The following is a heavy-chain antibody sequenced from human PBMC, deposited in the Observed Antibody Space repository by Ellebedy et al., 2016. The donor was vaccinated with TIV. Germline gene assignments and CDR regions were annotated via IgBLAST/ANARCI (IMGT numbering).Heavy chain of an antibody. CDR3: ARDSRGRWTPFDH. D-gene: IGHD4-23*01. V-gene: IGHV3-33*01. J-gene: IGHJ4*02. CDR2: IWYDGTDE. Sequence: PGGSLRLSCAASGFTFSSYDMHCVRHSPGKGMEWMAFIWYDGTDESYAESVEGRFSISRDNSKNTLYLHMKSLRAEDTAIYYCARDSRGRWTPFDHWGQGTVVAVSS. CDR1: GFTFSSYD.